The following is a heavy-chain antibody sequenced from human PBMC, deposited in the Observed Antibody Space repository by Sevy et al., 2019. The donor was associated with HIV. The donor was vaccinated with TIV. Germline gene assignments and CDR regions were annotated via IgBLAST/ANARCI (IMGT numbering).Heavy chain of an antibody. V-gene: IGHV4-59*01. D-gene: IGHD6-6*01. CDR1: GGSLSNYF. J-gene: IGHJ4*02. CDR2: IYTSGST. CDR3: ARESIGATGDFDY. Sequence: SENLSLTCTVSGGSLSNYFWSWIRQPPGKRLEWIAYIYTSGSTNYNPSLKSRVSISIDTSKNQFPLKLRSVSAADTAVYYCARESIGATGDFDYWGQGTLVTVSS.